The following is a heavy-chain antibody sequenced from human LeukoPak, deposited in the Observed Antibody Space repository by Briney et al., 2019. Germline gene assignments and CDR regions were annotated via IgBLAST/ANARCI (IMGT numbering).Heavy chain of an antibody. D-gene: IGHD1-1*01. V-gene: IGHV3-30*02. CDR2: IRYDGSNK. J-gene: IGHJ4*02. CDR1: GFTFSSYG. CDR3: AKEHLRNGDYFDY. Sequence: GGSLRLSCAASGFTFSSYGMHWVRQAPGKGLERVAFIRYDGSNKYYADSVKGRFTISRDNSKNTLYLQMNSLRAEDTAVYYCAKEHLRNGDYFDYWGQGTLVTVSS.